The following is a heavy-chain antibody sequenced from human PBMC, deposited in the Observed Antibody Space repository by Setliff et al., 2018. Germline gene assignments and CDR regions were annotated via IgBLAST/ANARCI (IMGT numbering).Heavy chain of an antibody. CDR2: INAGNGNT. J-gene: IGHJ6*02. CDR1: GYTFTSYA. D-gene: IGHD2-15*01. CDR3: AREPHLRYCSGGSCYSLLMDV. Sequence: ASVKVSCKASGYTFTSYAMHWVRQAPGQRLEWMGWINAGNGNTKYSRKFQGRVTITRDTSASTAYMELSSLRSEDTAVYYCAREPHLRYCSGGSCYSLLMDVWGQGTTVTVSS. V-gene: IGHV1-3*01.